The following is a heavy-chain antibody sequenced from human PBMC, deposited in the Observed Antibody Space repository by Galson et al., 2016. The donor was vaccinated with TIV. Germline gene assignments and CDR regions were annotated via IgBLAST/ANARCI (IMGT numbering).Heavy chain of an antibody. J-gene: IGHJ4*02. CDR2: VYPDDSDT. CDR3: ARRGPRYGKFDY. CDR1: GYSFTNYW. D-gene: IGHD4-17*01. V-gene: IGHV5-51*01. Sequence: QSGAEVTKPGESLKISCKGSGYSFTNYWIAWVRQMPGKGLEWMGIVYPDDSDTTYNPSFQGQVTFSADKSINTAFLQWSSLEASDTAMYYCARRGPRYGKFDYWGQGTPVTVSS.